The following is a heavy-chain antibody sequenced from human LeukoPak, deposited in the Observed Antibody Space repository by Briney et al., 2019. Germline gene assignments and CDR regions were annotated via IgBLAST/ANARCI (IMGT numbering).Heavy chain of an antibody. CDR1: GFTFSSYG. CDR3: ATDPLWFGEKHPDHAFDI. Sequence: GGSLRLSYAASGFTFSSYGMHWVRQAPGNGLEWVTFIRYDGSNKYYADSVKGRFTISRDNSKNTLYLQMNSLRAEDTAVYYCATDPLWFGEKHPDHAFDIWGQGTMVTVSS. V-gene: IGHV3-30*02. J-gene: IGHJ3*02. D-gene: IGHD3-10*01. CDR2: IRYDGSNK.